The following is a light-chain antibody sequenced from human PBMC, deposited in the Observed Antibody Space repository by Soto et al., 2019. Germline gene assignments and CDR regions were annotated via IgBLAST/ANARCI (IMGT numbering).Light chain of an antibody. Sequence: QSVLTQPPSVSGAPGQKVTISCTGSSSNIGAGYDVNWYQQLPGTAPKLLIHGNSNRPSGVPDRFSGSKSGTSASLAVSGLQSEDEADYYCAAWDYTLNAYVFGTGTKVTVL. CDR2: GNS. CDR3: AAWDYTLNAYV. V-gene: IGLV1-40*01. CDR1: SSNIGAGYD. J-gene: IGLJ1*01.